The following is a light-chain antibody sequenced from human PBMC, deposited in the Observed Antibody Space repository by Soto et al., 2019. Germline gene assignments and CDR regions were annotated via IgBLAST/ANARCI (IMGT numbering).Light chain of an antibody. Sequence: EIVLTQSPGSLSLSPGEGATLSCRASQSVSSSFFAWYQQKPGQAPSLLIYGASRRATGVPDRFSGSGSGTDFTLSISRLEPEDFAVYYCQQYESSVTFGQGTKEEIK. CDR2: GAS. CDR3: QQYESSVT. CDR1: QSVSSSF. V-gene: IGKV3-20*01. J-gene: IGKJ1*01.